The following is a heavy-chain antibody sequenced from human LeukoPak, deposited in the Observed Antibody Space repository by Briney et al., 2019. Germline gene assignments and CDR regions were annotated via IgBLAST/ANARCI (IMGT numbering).Heavy chain of an antibody. J-gene: IGHJ4*02. CDR1: GGSVSSGSYY. Sequence: SETLSLTCTVSGGSVSSGSYYWSWIRQPPGKGLEWIRYIYYSGSTNYNPSLKSRVTISVDTSKNQFSLKLSSVTAADTAVYYCARLSLYCGGDCYPGPIGYWGQGTLVTVSS. CDR2: IYYSGST. V-gene: IGHV4-61*01. D-gene: IGHD2-21*02. CDR3: ARLSLYCGGDCYPGPIGY.